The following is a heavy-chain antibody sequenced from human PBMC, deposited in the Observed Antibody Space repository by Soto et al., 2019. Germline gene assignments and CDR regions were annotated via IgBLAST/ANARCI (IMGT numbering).Heavy chain of an antibody. V-gene: IGHV1-69*06. D-gene: IGHD1-26*01. J-gene: IGHJ4*02. CDR1: GGTFNNYA. CDR3: ARPIWEGYIGTSALDY. Sequence: QVQLVQSGAEVKKPGSSVKVSCKASGGTFNNYAISWVRQAPGQGLEWMGGIIPLFGPANYAQKFERRVTITAAKSKYTDYMELSSLKSEATAVYYCARPIWEGYIGTSALDYWGQGTLVTVSS. CDR2: IIPLFGPA.